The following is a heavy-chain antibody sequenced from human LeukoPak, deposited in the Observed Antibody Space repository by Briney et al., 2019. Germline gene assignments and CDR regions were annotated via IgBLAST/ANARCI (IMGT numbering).Heavy chain of an antibody. CDR3: ARGEWELTI. CDR2: MYTSGST. D-gene: IGHD1-26*01. J-gene: IGHJ4*02. Sequence: SETLSLTCTVSGGSISSYYWSWIRQPAGKGLEWIGRMYTSGSTNYNPSLTSRVTMSVDTSKNQFSLKMRSVTAADAAEYYCARGEWELTIWGQGTLVTVSS. CDR1: GGSISSYY. V-gene: IGHV4-4*07.